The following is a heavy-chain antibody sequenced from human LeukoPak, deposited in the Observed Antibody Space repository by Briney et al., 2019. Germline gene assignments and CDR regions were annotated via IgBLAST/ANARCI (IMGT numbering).Heavy chain of an antibody. D-gene: IGHD6-13*01. CDR1: GYTFTSYD. CDR2: MNPNSGNT. V-gene: IGHV1-8*01. Sequence: KVSCKASGYTFTSYDINWVLQATGQGLEWMGWMNPNSGNTGYAQKFQGRVTMTRNTSISTAYMELSSLRSEDTAVYYCARGGKQLLKYYYYYGMDVWGQGTTVTVSS. J-gene: IGHJ6*02. CDR3: ARGGKQLLKYYYYYGMDV.